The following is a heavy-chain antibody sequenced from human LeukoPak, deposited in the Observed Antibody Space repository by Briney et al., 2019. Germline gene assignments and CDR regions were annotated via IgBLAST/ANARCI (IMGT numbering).Heavy chain of an antibody. CDR3: ARDYSNYEFADRPPYGMDV. Sequence: PSETLSLTCGVSGGSISSTNWWTWVRQPPGEGLEWIGEVHLSGRTNYNPSLKSRVTISVDTSKNQFSLKLSSVTAADTAVYYCARDYSNYEFADRPPYGMDVWGQGTTVTVSS. D-gene: IGHD4-11*01. V-gene: IGHV4-4*02. CDR1: GGSISSTNW. CDR2: VHLSGRT. J-gene: IGHJ6*02.